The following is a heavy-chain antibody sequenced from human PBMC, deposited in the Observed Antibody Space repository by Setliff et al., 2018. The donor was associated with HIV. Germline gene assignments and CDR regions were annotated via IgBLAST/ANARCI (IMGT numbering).Heavy chain of an antibody. Sequence: ASVKVSCKASGYTFTSYDINWVRQATGQGLEWMGWMNPNSGNTGYAQKFQGRVTMTKNTSISTAYMELSSLRSEDTAVYYCARGGTYCTNGVCYTHNWFDPWGQGTLVTVSS. CDR2: MNPNSGNT. J-gene: IGHJ5*02. D-gene: IGHD2-8*01. CDR3: ARGGTYCTNGVCYTHNWFDP. V-gene: IGHV1-8*02. CDR1: GYTFTSYD.